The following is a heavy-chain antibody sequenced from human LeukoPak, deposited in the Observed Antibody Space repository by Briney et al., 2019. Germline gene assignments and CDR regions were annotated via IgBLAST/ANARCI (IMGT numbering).Heavy chain of an antibody. D-gene: IGHD3-22*01. CDR2: INTNTGNP. CDR1: GYTFTSYA. V-gene: IGHV7-4-1*02. CDR3: ARDGLHSGSSDYLDF. Sequence: GASVKVSCKASGYTFTSYAMNWVRQAPGQGLEWMGWINTNTGNPTYAQGFTGRFVFSLDTSVSTAYLQISSLKAEDTAVYYCARDGLHSGSSDYLDFWGQGTLVTVSS. J-gene: IGHJ4*02.